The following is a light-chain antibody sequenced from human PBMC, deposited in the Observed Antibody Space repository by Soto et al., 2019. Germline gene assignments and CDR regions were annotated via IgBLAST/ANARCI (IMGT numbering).Light chain of an antibody. V-gene: IGLV2-14*01. J-gene: IGLJ2*01. CDR1: SGDIGTYKY. CDR2: NIR. Sequence: QSAQTQPASVSGSPGQSITISCTGTSGDIGTYKYVSWYQQYPGKAPKLIIYNIRGRPSGVSSRFSGSQSGNTASLAISGLRAEDEADYFCSAYVDSGAVIFGRGTKVTVL. CDR3: SAYVDSGAVI.